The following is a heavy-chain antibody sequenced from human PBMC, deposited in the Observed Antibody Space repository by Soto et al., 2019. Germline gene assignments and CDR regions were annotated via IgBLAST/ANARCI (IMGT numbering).Heavy chain of an antibody. Sequence: HPGGSLRLSCAASGFTFSSYWMSWVRQAPGKGLEWVSAISASGGSTYYADSVKGRFTISRDNAKSSLYLQMNNLRAEDTAFYFCARATQSYYDTSGYYSYVHWGQGAQVTVSS. CDR2: ISASGGST. D-gene: IGHD3-22*01. J-gene: IGHJ4*02. CDR3: ARATQSYYDTSGYYSYVH. V-gene: IGHV3-23*01. CDR1: GFTFSSYW.